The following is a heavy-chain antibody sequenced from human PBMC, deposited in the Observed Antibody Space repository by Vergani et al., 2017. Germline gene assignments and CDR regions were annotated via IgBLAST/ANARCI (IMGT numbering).Heavy chain of an antibody. CDR2: ISGSG. Sequence: EVQLLESGGGLVQPGGSLRLSCAASGFTFSSYAMSWVRPAPEKGLEWVSGISGSGDYADSVKGRFTISRDNSKNTLFLQMNSLRAEDTAVYYCAKEFRSGYYLSDAFDIWGQGTMVTVSS. V-gene: IGHV3-23*01. CDR1: GFTFSSYA. CDR3: AKEFRSGYYLSDAFDI. J-gene: IGHJ3*02. D-gene: IGHD3-22*01.